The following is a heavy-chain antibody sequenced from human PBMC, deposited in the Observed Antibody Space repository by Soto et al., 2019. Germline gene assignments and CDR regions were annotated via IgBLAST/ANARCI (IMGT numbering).Heavy chain of an antibody. Sequence: SETLSLTRAVYCGSFSGHYWSWIRQPPGKGLEWIGEINHRGTTNYNPSLKSRVTISVDTSKNQFSLKLSSVTAADTAVYYCALPYQYCSATSCEESYYYYGMVVWGQGTMVTVSS. CDR3: ALPYQYCSATSCEESYYYYGMVV. D-gene: IGHD2-2*01. J-gene: IGHJ6*02. CDR2: INHRGTT. V-gene: IGHV4-34*01. CDR1: CGSFSGHY.